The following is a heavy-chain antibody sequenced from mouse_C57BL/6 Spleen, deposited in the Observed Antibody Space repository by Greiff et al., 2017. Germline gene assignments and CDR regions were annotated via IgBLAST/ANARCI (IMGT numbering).Heavy chain of an antibody. CDR3: ARGTTVVARYFDV. D-gene: IGHD1-1*01. Sequence: EVKVVESGGGLVKPGGSLKLSCAASGFTFSDYGMHWVRQAPEKGLEWVAYISSGSSTIYYADTVKGRFTISIDNAKNTLFLQMTSLRSEDTAMYYCARGTTVVARYFDVWGTGTTVTVSS. CDR2: ISSGSSTI. V-gene: IGHV5-17*01. CDR1: GFTFSDYG. J-gene: IGHJ1*03.